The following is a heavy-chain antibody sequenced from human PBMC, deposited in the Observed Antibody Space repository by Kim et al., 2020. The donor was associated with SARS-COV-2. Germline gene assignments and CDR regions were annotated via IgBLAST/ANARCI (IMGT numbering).Heavy chain of an antibody. CDR1: GGSISSSNW. D-gene: IGHD4-4*01. V-gene: IGHV4-4*02. J-gene: IGHJ6*04. CDR3: AISNHNYYYYGMDV. Sequence: SETLSLTCAVSGGSISSSNWWSWVRQPPGKGLEWIGEIYHSGSTNYNPSLKSRVTISVDKSKNQFSLKLSSVTAADTAVYYCAISNHNYYYYGMDVWGEGTTVTVSS. CDR2: IYHSGST.